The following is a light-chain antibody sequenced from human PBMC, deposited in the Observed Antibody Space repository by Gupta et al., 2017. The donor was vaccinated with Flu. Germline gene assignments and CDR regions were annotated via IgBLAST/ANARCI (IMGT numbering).Light chain of an antibody. CDR1: QCIRNS. J-gene: IGKJ1*01. Sequence: RTQSPSSLSASVGARVTLPCLSPQCIRNSLAWFQQKSWQAPKSLIYAASSMTRGVPSKFSGSGSGTDFTPTISSLQPEDVATYYYQQNNSSPWTFGQGTKVEIK. V-gene: IGKV1-16*02. CDR3: QQNNSSPWT. CDR2: AAS.